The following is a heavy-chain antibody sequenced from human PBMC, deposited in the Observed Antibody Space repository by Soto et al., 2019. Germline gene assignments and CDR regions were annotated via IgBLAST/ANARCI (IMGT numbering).Heavy chain of an antibody. CDR3: AKDFLAAMVDGYYGMDV. V-gene: IGHV3-30*18. D-gene: IGHD5-18*01. CDR2: ISYDGSNK. Sequence: QVQLVESGGGVVQPGRSLRLSCAASGFTLSSYGMHWVRQAPGKGLEWVAIISYDGSNKYYADSVKGRFTISRDNSKNTLYLQMNSLRAEDTAVYYCAKDFLAAMVDGYYGMDVWGQGTTVTVSS. CDR1: GFTLSSYG. J-gene: IGHJ6*02.